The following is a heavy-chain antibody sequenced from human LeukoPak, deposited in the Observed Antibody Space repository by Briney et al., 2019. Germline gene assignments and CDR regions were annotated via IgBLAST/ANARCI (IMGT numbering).Heavy chain of an antibody. Sequence: PGGSLRLSCAASGFTFDDYAMHWVRQAPGKGLEWVSGISWNSGSIGYADSVKGRFTISRDNAKNTLYLQMNSLRAEDTAVYYCAKEPADWGQGTLVTVSS. V-gene: IGHV3-9*01. CDR1: GFTFDDYA. J-gene: IGHJ4*02. CDR2: ISWNSGSI. CDR3: AKEPAD.